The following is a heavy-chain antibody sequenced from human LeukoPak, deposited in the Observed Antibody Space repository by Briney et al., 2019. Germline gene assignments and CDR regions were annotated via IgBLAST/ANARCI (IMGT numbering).Heavy chain of an antibody. Sequence: ASVTVSCTASGRTFTSYAISWVRQAPGQGLEWMGRIIPIFGTANYAQKFQGRVTITADKSTSTTYMELSSLRSEDTAVYYCGVAVAEPSYYYMDGGGKGTTVTGSS. CDR3: GVAVAEPSYYYMDG. J-gene: IGHJ6*03. CDR1: GRTFTSYA. V-gene: IGHV1-69*06. D-gene: IGHD6-19*01. CDR2: IIPIFGTA.